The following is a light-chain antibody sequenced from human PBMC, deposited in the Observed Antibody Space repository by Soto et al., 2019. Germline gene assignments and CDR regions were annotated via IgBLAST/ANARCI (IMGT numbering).Light chain of an antibody. Sequence: EMGLTRSQATRLLSPGEKAPSSSRPVQSVANNTYAGSKQKPGRAPRLLIYGASNRATGIPDRFSGSGSGTDFTLTISRLEPEDFAVYYCQQYGSSPGTFGQGTKVEIK. CDR3: QQYGSSPGT. CDR2: GAS. V-gene: IGKV3-20*01. CDR1: QSVANNT. J-gene: IGKJ1*01.